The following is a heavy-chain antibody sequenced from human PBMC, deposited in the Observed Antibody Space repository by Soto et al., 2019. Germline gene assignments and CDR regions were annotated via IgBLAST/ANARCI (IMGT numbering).Heavy chain of an antibody. CDR3: AKAQLLEGYSR. Sequence: SETLSLTCTVSGGSISSYYWSWIRQPPGKGLEWIGYIYYSGSTNYNPSLKSRVTISVDTSKNQFSLKLSSVTAADTAVYYCAKAQLLEGYSRWGQGTLVTVSS. CDR1: GGSISSYY. CDR2: IYYSGST. V-gene: IGHV4-59*01. J-gene: IGHJ4*02. D-gene: IGHD3-3*01.